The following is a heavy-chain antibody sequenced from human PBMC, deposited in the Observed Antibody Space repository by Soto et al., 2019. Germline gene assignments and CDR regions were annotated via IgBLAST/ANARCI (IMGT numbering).Heavy chain of an antibody. CDR2: IYYSGHT. J-gene: IGHJ5*02. D-gene: IGHD6-13*01. V-gene: IGHV4-39*01. Sequence: SETLSLTCTLSGGSISSSDYYWGWIRQPPGRGLEWIGSIYYSGHTYFNVSLKSRVSISIDTSKQQFSLTLTSMTAADTAIYYCACKRGISAAGTQGWFDPWGQGNLVTVSS. CDR1: GGSISSSDYY. CDR3: ACKRGISAAGTQGWFDP.